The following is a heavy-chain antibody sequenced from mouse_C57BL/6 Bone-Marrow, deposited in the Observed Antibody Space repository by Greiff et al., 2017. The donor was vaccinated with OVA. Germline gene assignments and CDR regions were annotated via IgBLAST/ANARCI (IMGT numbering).Heavy chain of an antibody. CDR1: GYTFTSYW. CDR3: ARGRGYDFPNWYVDC. V-gene: IGHV1-52*01. D-gene: IGHD4-1*01. J-gene: IGHJ2*01. Sequence: QVQLQQPGAELVRPGSSVKLSCKASGYTFTSYWMHWVKQRPIQGLEWIGNIDPSNSETHYNQKFKDKATLTVDKSSSTAYMQLSSLTSEDSAVYYCARGRGYDFPNWYVDCWGRGTTLTVSA. CDR2: IDPSNSET.